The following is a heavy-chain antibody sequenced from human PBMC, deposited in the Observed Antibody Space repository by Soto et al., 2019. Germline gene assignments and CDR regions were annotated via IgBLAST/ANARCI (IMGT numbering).Heavy chain of an antibody. D-gene: IGHD2-21*02. CDR3: ARVMHNVVVTASHNFDS. CDR2: IKEAGSEK. V-gene: IGHV3-7*04. CDR1: GFTFSGDC. Sequence: GSLRLSCAASGFTFSGDCMSWVRQAPVKGLEWGAHIKEAGSEKYYVDPVNCRFTIARDNAKNSLYLQMNSLRAEDTAVYYCARVMHNVVVTASHNFDSWGQGTLVTVSS. J-gene: IGHJ4*02.